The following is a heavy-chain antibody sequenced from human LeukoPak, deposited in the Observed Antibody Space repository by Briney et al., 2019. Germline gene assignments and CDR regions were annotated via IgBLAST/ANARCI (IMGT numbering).Heavy chain of an antibody. Sequence: ASVKVLCKASGYTFTGYYMHWVRQAPGQGLEWMGWINPNSGGTNYAQKFQGRVTMTRDTSISTAYMELSRLRSDDTAVYYCARAYETMVRGVIMNWGQGTLVTVSS. V-gene: IGHV1-2*02. CDR1: GYTFTGYY. CDR3: ARAYETMVRGVIMN. J-gene: IGHJ4*02. CDR2: INPNSGGT. D-gene: IGHD3-10*01.